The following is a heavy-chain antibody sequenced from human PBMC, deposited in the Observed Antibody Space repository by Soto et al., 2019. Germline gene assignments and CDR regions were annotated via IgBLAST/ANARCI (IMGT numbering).Heavy chain of an antibody. D-gene: IGHD3-9*01. V-gene: IGHV3-30*18. Sequence: QLVQSGGGVVQPGGSLRLSCEASGFSFSNSAMHWVRQAPGKGLEWVAVISSDGCKIYYGDSVKGRLTISRDNSKNTLYLQMNSLRPEDTAVYYCAKDSYDILASFYPNWFDPWGQGTLVSVSS. CDR3: AKDSYDILASFYPNWFDP. CDR2: ISSDGCKI. J-gene: IGHJ5*02. CDR1: GFSFSNSA.